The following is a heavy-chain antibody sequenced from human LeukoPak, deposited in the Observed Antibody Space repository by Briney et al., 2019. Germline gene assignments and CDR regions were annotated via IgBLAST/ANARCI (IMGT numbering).Heavy chain of an antibody. CDR2: IWYDGSNK. D-gene: IGHD2-2*01. Sequence: GGSLRLSRAASGFTFSSYGMHWVRQAPGKGLEWVAVIWYDGSNKYYADSVKGRFTISRDNSKNTLYLQMNSLRAEDTAVYYCAKVSVPRSYMDVWGKGTTVTVSS. CDR3: AKVSVPRSYMDV. J-gene: IGHJ6*03. CDR1: GFTFSSYG. V-gene: IGHV3-33*06.